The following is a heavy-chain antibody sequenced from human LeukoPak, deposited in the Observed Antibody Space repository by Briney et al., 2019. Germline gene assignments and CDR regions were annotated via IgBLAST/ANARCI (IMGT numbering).Heavy chain of an antibody. CDR2: ISAYNGNT. D-gene: IGHD6-6*01. V-gene: IGHV1-18*01. J-gene: IGHJ4*02. Sequence: ASVKVSCKASGYTFTSYGISWVRQAPGQGLEWMGWISAYNGNTNYALKLQGRVTMTTDTSTSTAYMELRSLRSDDTAVYYCARGGAIDSSSSEIDYWGQGTLVTVSS. CDR3: ARGGAIDSSSSEIDY. CDR1: GYTFTSYG.